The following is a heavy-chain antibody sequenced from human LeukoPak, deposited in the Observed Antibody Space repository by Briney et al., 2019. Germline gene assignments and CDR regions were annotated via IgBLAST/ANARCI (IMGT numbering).Heavy chain of an antibody. CDR1: GYTFTSYG. CDR3: ATSAAVGYYYYMDV. Sequence: ASVKVSCKASGYTFTSYGISWVRQAPAHGLEWMGWISAYNGNTNYAQKLQGRVTMTTDTSTSTAYMELRSLRSDDTAVYYCATSAAVGYYYYMDVWGKGTTVTVSS. J-gene: IGHJ6*03. D-gene: IGHD6-25*01. CDR2: ISAYNGNT. V-gene: IGHV1-18*01.